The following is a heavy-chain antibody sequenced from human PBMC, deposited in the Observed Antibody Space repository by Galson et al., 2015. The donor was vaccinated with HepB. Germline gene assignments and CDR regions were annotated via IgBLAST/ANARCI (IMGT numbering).Heavy chain of an antibody. Sequence: SVKVSCKASGYTFTFYDINWVRQAAGQGLEWMGWMGCSTGNTGYAQKFQGRVTMTRYTSTTTAYMELSSLTPEDTAVYYCARGGGGSVDFWGQGTLVTVSS. J-gene: IGHJ4*02. D-gene: IGHD3-10*01. CDR1: GYTFTFYD. V-gene: IGHV1-8*01. CDR2: MGCSTGNT. CDR3: ARGGGGSVDF.